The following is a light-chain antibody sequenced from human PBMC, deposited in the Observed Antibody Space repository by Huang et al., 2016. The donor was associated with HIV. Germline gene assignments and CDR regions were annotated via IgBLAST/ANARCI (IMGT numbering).Light chain of an antibody. CDR3: QQYGSSRSGT. Sequence: EIVLTQSPGTLSLSPWERATLSWRASQCVSSSYLAWYQQKPGQAPRLLIYGASSRATGIPDRFSGGGSGTDFTLTISRLEPEDVAVYYCQQYGSSRSGTFGQGTKVEIK. J-gene: IGKJ1*01. V-gene: IGKV3-20*01. CDR2: GAS. CDR1: QCVSSSY.